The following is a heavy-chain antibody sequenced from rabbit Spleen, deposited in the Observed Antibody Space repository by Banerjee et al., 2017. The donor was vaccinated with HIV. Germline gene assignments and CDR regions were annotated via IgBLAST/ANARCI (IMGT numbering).Heavy chain of an antibody. D-gene: IGHD4-1*01. CDR2: INTATGKP. Sequence: QEELEESGGGLVKPEGSLTLTCKASGFSFSDRDVMCWVRQAPGKGLEWIACINTATGKPVYATWASGRFTISTTSSTTVTLQMTSLTAADTATYFCARDLAGAIGWNFGWWGPGTLVTVS. CDR3: ARDLAGAIGWNFGW. V-gene: IGHV1S45*01. J-gene: IGHJ6*01. CDR1: GFSFSDRDV.